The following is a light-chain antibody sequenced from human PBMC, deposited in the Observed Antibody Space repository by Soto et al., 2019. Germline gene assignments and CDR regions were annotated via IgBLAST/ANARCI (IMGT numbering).Light chain of an antibody. J-gene: IGLJ1*01. V-gene: IGLV2-14*01. CDR3: SSYTSSSIDYV. CDR2: EVS. Sequence: QSALTQPASVSGSPGQSITISCTGTSSDVGGYNDVSWYQQHPGKAPKLMIYEVSNRPSGVSNRFSGSKSGNTASLTISGLQAEDEEDYYCSSYTSSSIDYVFGTGTKLTVL. CDR1: SSDVGGYND.